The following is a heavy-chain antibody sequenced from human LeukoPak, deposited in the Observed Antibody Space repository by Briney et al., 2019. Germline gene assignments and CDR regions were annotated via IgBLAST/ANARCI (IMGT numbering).Heavy chain of an antibody. D-gene: IGHD3-10*01. Sequence: GGSLRLSCTASGFTFSSYNMNWVRQAPGKGLEWVSAISGSGGSTYYADSVKGRFTISRDNSKNTLYLQMNSLRAEDTAVYYCAARYGSGSMDVWGKGTTVTISS. V-gene: IGHV3-23*01. J-gene: IGHJ6*03. CDR2: ISGSGGST. CDR1: GFTFSSYN. CDR3: AARYGSGSMDV.